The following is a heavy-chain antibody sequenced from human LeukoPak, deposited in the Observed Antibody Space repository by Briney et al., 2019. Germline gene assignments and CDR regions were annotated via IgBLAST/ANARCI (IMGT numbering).Heavy chain of an antibody. V-gene: IGHV4-39*07. J-gene: IGHJ4*02. CDR2: IYYSGST. D-gene: IGHD5-18*01. CDR3: ARFGYSYGSVFDY. CDR1: GGSISSSSYY. Sequence: PSETLSLTCTVSGGSISSSSYYWGWIRQPPGKGLEWIGSIYYSGSTYYNPTLKSRVTISVDTSKNQFSLKVTSVTAADTAVYYCARFGYSYGSVFDYWGQGTLVTVSS.